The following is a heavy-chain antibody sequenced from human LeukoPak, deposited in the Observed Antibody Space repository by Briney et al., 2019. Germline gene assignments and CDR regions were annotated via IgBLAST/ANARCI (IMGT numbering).Heavy chain of an antibody. CDR2: ISSSGSTI. D-gene: IGHD2-2*01. Sequence: AGGSLRLSRAASGFTFSDYYMSWIRQAPGKGLEWVSYISSSGSTIYYADSVKGRFTISRDNAKNSLYLQMNSLRAEDTAVYYCARGLCSSTSCYAYYYYGMDVWGQGTTVTVSS. CDR1: GFTFSDYY. CDR3: ARGLCSSTSCYAYYYYGMDV. J-gene: IGHJ6*02. V-gene: IGHV3-11*01.